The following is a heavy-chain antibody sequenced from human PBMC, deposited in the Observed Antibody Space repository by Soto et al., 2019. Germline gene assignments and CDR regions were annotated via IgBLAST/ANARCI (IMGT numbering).Heavy chain of an antibody. CDR2: ITYGGSI. J-gene: IGHJ4*02. CDR3: AKMERTQLWLLVQN. Sequence: SHTCTFYAASIPSEDIFWSWVRQPPDKGLEWLAYITYGGSIYYTPALRSRLSVSIDKSKSQFSLNVRSVTAADTAVYFCAKMERTQLWLLVQNWGQGLPVTVS. D-gene: IGHD5-18*01. CDR1: AASIPSEDIF. V-gene: IGHV4-31*03.